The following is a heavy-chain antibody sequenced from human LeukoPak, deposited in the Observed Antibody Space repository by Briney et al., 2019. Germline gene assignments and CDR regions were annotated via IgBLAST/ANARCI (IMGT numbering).Heavy chain of an antibody. D-gene: IGHD7-27*01. Sequence: SETLSLTCSVSGASLTIYYWNWIRQPAGKGLEWIGRYASGTTTHNPSLKSQFTMSINTSKNQVSLKLTSVTAADTAVYYCATGDHSFDNWGQGTLVTVTP. CDR3: ATGDHSFDN. CDR1: GASLTIYY. J-gene: IGHJ4*02. V-gene: IGHV4-4*07. CDR2: YASGTT.